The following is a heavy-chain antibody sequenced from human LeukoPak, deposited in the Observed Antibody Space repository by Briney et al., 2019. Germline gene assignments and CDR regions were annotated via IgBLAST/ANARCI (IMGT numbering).Heavy chain of an antibody. CDR3: AKVTSGGSCYQSDY. Sequence: PGGSLRLSCVASGFTFSNYAMSWVRQAPGKGLEWVSGISGSGGSPYYADSVKGRFTISRDNSKNTLYLQMNSLRAEDTAVYYCAKVTSGGSCYQSDYWGQGTLVTVSS. D-gene: IGHD2-15*01. V-gene: IGHV3-23*01. CDR1: GFTFSNYA. J-gene: IGHJ4*02. CDR2: ISGSGGSP.